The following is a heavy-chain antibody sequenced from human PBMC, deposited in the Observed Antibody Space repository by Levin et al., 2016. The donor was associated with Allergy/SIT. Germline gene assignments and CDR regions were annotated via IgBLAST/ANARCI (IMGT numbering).Heavy chain of an antibody. Sequence: SETLSLTCTVSGGSISSYYWSWIRQPPGKGLEWIGYIYYSGSTNYNPSLKSRVTISVDTSKNQFSLKLSSVTAADTAVYYCARGPITMVRGVTLNWFDPWGQGTLVTVSS. J-gene: IGHJ5*02. CDR2: IYYSGST. CDR3: ARGPITMVRGVTLNWFDP. V-gene: IGHV4-59*01. CDR1: GGSISSYY. D-gene: IGHD3-10*01.